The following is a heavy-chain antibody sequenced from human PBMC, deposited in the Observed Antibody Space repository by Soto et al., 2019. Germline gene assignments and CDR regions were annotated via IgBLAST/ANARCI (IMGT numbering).Heavy chain of an antibody. Sequence: ASVKVSCKFSGYSFINYGMTWVRQAPGQGLEWMGWISGSNGATNYAQRFQGRVTLTTDTSTNTAYLELRSLRLDDTAVYYCARDSKWLIINGNWFDSWGQGTRVTVSS. D-gene: IGHD5-12*01. V-gene: IGHV1-18*04. CDR1: GYSFINYG. CDR3: ARDSKWLIINGNWFDS. CDR2: ISGSNGAT. J-gene: IGHJ5*01.